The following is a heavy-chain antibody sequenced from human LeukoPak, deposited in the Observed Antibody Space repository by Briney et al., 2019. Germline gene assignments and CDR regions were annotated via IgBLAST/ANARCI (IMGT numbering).Heavy chain of an antibody. CDR3: ARDPGPHGGNPWDAFDI. V-gene: IGHV4-59*01. J-gene: IGHJ3*02. D-gene: IGHD4-23*01. CDR2: IYYSGST. CDR1: GGSISSYY. Sequence: SETLSLTCTVSGGSISSYYWSWIRQPPGKGLEWIGYIYYSGSTNYNPSLKSRVTISVDTSKNQFSLKLSSVTAADTAVYYCARDPGPHGGNPWDAFDIWGQGTMVTVSS.